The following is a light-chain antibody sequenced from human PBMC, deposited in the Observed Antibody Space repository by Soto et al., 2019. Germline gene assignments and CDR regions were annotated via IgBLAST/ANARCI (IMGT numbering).Light chain of an antibody. J-gene: IGKJ4*01. V-gene: IGKV1-5*03. CDR3: QKCNSDPLT. Sequence: DIQMTQSPSTLSASVGDRVTITCRASQSISSWLAWYQQKPGKAPKLLIYKASSLESGVPSRFSGSGSGTEFTLTISSLQPDDFATYYCQKCNSDPLTFGGGTKVEIK. CDR1: QSISSW. CDR2: KAS.